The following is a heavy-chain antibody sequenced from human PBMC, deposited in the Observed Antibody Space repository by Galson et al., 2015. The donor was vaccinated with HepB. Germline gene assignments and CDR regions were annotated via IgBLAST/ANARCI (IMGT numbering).Heavy chain of an antibody. D-gene: IGHD2-2*01. CDR3: ARGACSSASCLFPGYYYYMDV. V-gene: IGHV1-18*01. CDR2: ISADNGNT. Sequence: SVKVSCTASGYTFSSYGISWVRQAPGQGLEWLGWISADNGNTNYAQKLQGRVTMTTDTSASTVHMEMRSLRSDDTAVYYCARGACSSASCLFPGYYYYMDVWGKGTTVTVSS. CDR1: GYTFSSYG. J-gene: IGHJ6*03.